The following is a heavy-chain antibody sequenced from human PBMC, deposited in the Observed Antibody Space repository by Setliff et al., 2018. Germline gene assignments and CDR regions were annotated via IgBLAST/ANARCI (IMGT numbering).Heavy chain of an antibody. CDR3: ARLHHKENSADFRRAPFDV. D-gene: IGHD2-21*01. J-gene: IGHJ3*01. CDR1: GDSIIGYY. Sequence: KTSETLSLTCKVSGDSIIGYYWSWIRQSPGKGLDWVGYVSSSGSPNYSPSFKSRVTMSIDTSKNQFSLKLSSVTASDTAVYYCARLHHKENSADFRRAPFDVWGQGIMVTVSS. CDR2: VSSSGSP. V-gene: IGHV4-59*01.